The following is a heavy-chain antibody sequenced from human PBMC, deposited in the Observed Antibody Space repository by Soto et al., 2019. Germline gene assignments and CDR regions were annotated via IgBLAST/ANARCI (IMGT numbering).Heavy chain of an antibody. CDR1: GGTFSSYA. Sequence: QAQLVQSGAEVKKPGSSVKVSCKASGGTFSSYAISWVRQAPGQGLEWMGGIIPIFGTANYAQKFQGRVPMTADESTCRAYMEPSSLRSEGTAVYYCARVRGLGRGRGIDYWGQGTLVTVSS. V-gene: IGHV1-69*12. CDR3: ARVRGLGRGRGIDY. J-gene: IGHJ4*02. CDR2: IIPIFGTA. D-gene: IGHD6-19*01.